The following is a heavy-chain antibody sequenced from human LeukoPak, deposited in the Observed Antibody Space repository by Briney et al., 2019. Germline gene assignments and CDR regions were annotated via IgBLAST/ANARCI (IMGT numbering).Heavy chain of an antibody. CDR2: IIPIFGTA. CDR1: GGTFSSYA. J-gene: IGHJ4*02. CDR3: ARELAAAGRGYFDY. Sequence: SVKVSCKASGGTFSSYAISWVRQAPGQGLEWMGGIIPIFGTANYAQKFQGRVTITADESTSTAYMELSSLRSEDTAVYYCARELAAAGRGYFDYWGQGTLVTVSS. D-gene: IGHD6-13*01. V-gene: IGHV1-69*13.